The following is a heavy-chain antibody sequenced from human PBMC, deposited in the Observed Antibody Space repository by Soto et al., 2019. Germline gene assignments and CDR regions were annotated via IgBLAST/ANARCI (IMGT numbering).Heavy chain of an antibody. Sequence: RSWVRKAPGRGLEWLANIKEDGSETSYVDSVKGRFTISRDNAEKSLFLQMNSLTVEDTAVYYCVRGPHRAASGAHWGQGTLVTVSS. CDR3: VRGPHRAASGAH. CDR2: IKEDGSET. J-gene: IGHJ4*02. V-gene: IGHV3-7*05. D-gene: IGHD6-13*01.